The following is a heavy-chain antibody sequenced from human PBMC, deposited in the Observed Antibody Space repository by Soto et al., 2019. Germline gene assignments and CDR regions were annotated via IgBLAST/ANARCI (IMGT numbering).Heavy chain of an antibody. CDR2: INSDGSST. CDR3: AKGYSGYDYAY. CDR1: GFTFSSYW. J-gene: IGHJ4*02. V-gene: IGHV3-74*01. Sequence: PGGSLRLSCAASGFTFSSYWMHWVRQAPGKGLVRVSRINSDGSSTNYADSVKGRFTISRDNAKNTLYLQMNSLRAEDTAVYYCAKGYSGYDYAYWGQGTLVTVSS. D-gene: IGHD5-12*01.